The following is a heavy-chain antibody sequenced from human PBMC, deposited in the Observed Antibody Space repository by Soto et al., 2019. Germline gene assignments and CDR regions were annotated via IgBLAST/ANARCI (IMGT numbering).Heavy chain of an antibody. V-gene: IGHV4-31*03. Sequence: PSETLSLTCTVSGGSISSGDYYWSWIRQHPEKGLEWIGNIHYSGSTDYNPSLKSRVTISVDTSKNQFSLKLRSVTAADTAVYYCARKQLWPNNWFDPWGQGTLVTVSS. CDR2: IHYSGST. D-gene: IGHD5-18*01. CDR3: ARKQLWPNNWFDP. CDR1: GGSISSGDYY. J-gene: IGHJ5*02.